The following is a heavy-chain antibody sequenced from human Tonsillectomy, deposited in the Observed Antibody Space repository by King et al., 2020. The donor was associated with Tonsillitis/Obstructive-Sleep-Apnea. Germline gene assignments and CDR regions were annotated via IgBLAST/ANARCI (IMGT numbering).Heavy chain of an antibody. CDR3: ARGYRSYYYYMDV. Sequence: HVQLPQWGAGLLKPSETLSLTCAVYGGSFSGYYWSWIRQPPGKGLEWIGEINHSGSTNYNPSLKSRVTISVDTSKNQFSLKLSSVTAADTAVYYCARGYRSYYYYMDVWGKGTTVTVSS. CDR2: INHSGST. CDR1: GGSFSGYY. J-gene: IGHJ6*03. V-gene: IGHV4-34*01.